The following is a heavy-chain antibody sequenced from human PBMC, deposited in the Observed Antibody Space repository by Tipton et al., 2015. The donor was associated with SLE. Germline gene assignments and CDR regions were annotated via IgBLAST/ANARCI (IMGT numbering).Heavy chain of an antibody. CDR1: GGSLSGNF. CDR2: VTPSRRT. CDR3: ATLSGWRDF. V-gene: IGHV4-34*01. J-gene: IGHJ4*02. D-gene: IGHD6-19*01. Sequence: TLSLTCDVSGGSLSGNFWSWVRQPLGKGLEWIGEVTPSRRTFYNPSLESRVDISLDESKRQLSLKLTSVTATDTAVYYCATLSGWRDFWGQGTLVIVSS.